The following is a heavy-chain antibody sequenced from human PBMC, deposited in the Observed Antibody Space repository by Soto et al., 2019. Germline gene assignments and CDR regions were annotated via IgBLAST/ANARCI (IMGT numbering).Heavy chain of an antibody. CDR2: ISSSGSTI. J-gene: IGHJ4*02. CDR1: ELHCRSYE. V-gene: IGHV3-48*03. CDR3: ARDDFGSSSGY. Sequence: GGPLILSWTASELHCRSYEMNWVRPAQGKGLEWVSYISSSGSTIYYADSVKGRFTISRDNAKNSLYLQMNSLRAEDTAVYYCARDDFGSSSGYWGQGTLVTVSA. D-gene: IGHD6-6*01.